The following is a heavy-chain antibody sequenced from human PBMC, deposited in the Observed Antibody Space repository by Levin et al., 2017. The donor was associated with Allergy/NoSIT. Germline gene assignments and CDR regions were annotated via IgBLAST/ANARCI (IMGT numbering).Heavy chain of an antibody. V-gene: IGHV3-30*18. CDR1: GFSFRSFG. J-gene: IGHJ4*02. CDR2: ISYDGTDT. Sequence: SLRLSCAASGFSFRSFGMHWARQAPGKGLEWLAVISYDGTDTYYADSVKGRFTISRDNSKNTLYLQMNSLRGEDAAVCYCAKDVVFGTSSWSLDFWGQGILVTVSS. D-gene: IGHD6-13*01. CDR3: AKDVVFGTSSWSLDF.